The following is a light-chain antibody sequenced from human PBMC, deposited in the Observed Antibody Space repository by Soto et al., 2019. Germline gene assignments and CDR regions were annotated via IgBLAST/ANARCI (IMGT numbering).Light chain of an antibody. CDR1: SSDVGAYNF. Sequence: QSVLTQPASVSGSPGQSISISCTGTSSDVGAYNFVSWYQQHPGKAPKLMIYEVSNRPSGVSNRFSGSKSGNTASLTISGLQAEYEADYYCSSYTSSSTLVFGSGTKVTVL. J-gene: IGLJ1*01. CDR3: SSYTSSSTLV. V-gene: IGLV2-14*01. CDR2: EVS.